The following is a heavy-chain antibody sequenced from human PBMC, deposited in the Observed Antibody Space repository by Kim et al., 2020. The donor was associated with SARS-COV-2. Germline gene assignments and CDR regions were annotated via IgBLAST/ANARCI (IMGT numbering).Heavy chain of an antibody. CDR1: GYSFTSYW. D-gene: IGHD2-15*01. CDR2: IYPVDSDT. Sequence: GESLKISCKGSGYSFTSYWIGWVRQMPGKGLELMGIIYPVDSDTRYSPSFQGHVTISADKSISTAYLQWSSLKASDTDMYYCASVPFYGGSYWYFELCGRGTLVTVSS. J-gene: IGHJ2*01. CDR3: ASVPFYGGSYWYFEL. V-gene: IGHV5-51*01.